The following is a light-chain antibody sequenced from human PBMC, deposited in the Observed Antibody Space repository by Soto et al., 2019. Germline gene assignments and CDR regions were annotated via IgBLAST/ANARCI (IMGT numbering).Light chain of an antibody. CDR3: QQSFIAPWT. CDR1: QSISSY. Sequence: DIQMTQSPSSLSASVGDRVSITCRASQSISSYLNWYQQKPGKVPKLLINASSSLQSGVPSRFSGSGSGTDFTLTISSLQPEDFATYYCQQSFIAPWTFGQGTKVDIK. J-gene: IGKJ1*01. V-gene: IGKV1-39*01. CDR2: ASS.